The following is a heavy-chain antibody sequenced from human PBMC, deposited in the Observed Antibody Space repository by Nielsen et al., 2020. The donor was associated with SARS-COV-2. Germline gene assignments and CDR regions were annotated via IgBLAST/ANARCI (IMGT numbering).Heavy chain of an antibody. CDR2: ISYSGST. CDR1: GGSISSYY. V-gene: IGHV4-59*12. Sequence: SETLSLTCTVSGGSISSYYWSWIRQPPGKGLEWIGYISYSGSTYYNPSLKSRVTISLDTSKNQFSLKLSSVPAADTAVYYCARDSWHSGGMDVWGQGTTVTVSS. J-gene: IGHJ6*02. D-gene: IGHD2-21*01. CDR3: ARDSWHSGGMDV.